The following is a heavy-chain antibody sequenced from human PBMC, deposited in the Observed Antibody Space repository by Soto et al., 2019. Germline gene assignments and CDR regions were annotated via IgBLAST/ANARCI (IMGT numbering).Heavy chain of an antibody. CDR2: IYWDDGK. Sequence: QITLRESGPTLLNPTETLTLTCTFSGFSVTSDGVAVAWIRQPPGMGLEWLALIYWDDGKRYNPSLRSRLRIAADTSNHQVVLPMTDMDPVDTATYYCAHMDDYDDPQPRWFDPWGQGTPVTVSS. V-gene: IGHV2-5*02. CDR3: AHMDDYDDPQPRWFDP. CDR1: GFSVTSDGVA. D-gene: IGHD4-17*01. J-gene: IGHJ5*02.